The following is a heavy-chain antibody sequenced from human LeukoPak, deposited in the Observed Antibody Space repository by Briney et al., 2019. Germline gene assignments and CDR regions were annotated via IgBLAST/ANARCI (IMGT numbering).Heavy chain of an antibody. V-gene: IGHV5-51*01. J-gene: IGHJ4*02. D-gene: IGHD3-22*01. Sequence: GESLKISCKGSGYSFTNYWIAWVRQMPGKGLEWMASINPGDSNNRYSPPFQGQVTISADKSISPAYLQWSSLKASDTAMYYCARTYYSDSSGYYFDYWGQGTLVTVSS. CDR1: GYSFTNYW. CDR3: ARTYYSDSSGYYFDY. CDR2: INPGDSNN.